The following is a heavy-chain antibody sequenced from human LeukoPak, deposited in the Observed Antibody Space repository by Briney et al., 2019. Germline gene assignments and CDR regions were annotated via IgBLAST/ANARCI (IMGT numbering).Heavy chain of an antibody. Sequence: ASVKVSCKSSGFTFTDYYIHWVRQTPGQGLEWMGYIGPHSSATSSPQEFQGRVTMTRDTSMSTAYMELTRLTSDDTAVYYCAREGNGLLSKDFDYWGQGTLVTVSS. CDR2: IGPHSSAT. J-gene: IGHJ4*02. CDR3: AREGNGLLSKDFDY. D-gene: IGHD2/OR15-2a*01. CDR1: GFTFTDYY. V-gene: IGHV1-2*02.